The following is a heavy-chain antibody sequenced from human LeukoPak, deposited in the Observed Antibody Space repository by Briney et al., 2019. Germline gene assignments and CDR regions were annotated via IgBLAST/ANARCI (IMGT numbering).Heavy chain of an antibody. CDR2: IYYSGTT. Sequence: SETLSLTCTVSGGSMSRYYWTWIRQPPGKGLEWIGYIYYSGTTNYNPSLKSRLTISLDTSRSQFSLKLNSVTAADTAVYYCARLDAGYSGYFDHWGQGALVTDSS. V-gene: IGHV4-59*08. CDR1: GGSMSRYY. J-gene: IGHJ4*02. D-gene: IGHD4-23*01. CDR3: ARLDAGYSGYFDH.